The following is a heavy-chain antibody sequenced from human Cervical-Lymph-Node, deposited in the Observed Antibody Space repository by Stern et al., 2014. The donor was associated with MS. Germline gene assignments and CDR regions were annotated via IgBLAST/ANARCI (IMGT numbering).Heavy chain of an antibody. V-gene: IGHV3-30*03. J-gene: IGHJ6*02. CDR2: MSFGGGNT. Sequence: VQLVESGGGVVQPGRPLTLSCAASGFSLSNSGMHWVRQAPGKGLEWAAVMSFGGGNTNYGDSVKGRFSNYRDMANNTLFLQMNSLRPEDTAVYYCMGVGDAMHVWGQGTTVIVSS. CDR1: GFSLSNSG. CDR3: MGVGDAMHV.